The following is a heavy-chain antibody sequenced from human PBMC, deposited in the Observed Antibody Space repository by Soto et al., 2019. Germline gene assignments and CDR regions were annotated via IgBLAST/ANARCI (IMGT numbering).Heavy chain of an antibody. V-gene: IGHV1-69*06. Sequence: GASVKVSCKASGGTFSSYAISWVRQAPGQGLEWMGGIIPISGTANYAQKFQGRVTITADKSTSTAYMELSSLRSEDTAVYYCARAGPTYYDFWSGQEDNYYYYGMDVWGQGTTVTVS. CDR2: IIPISGTA. D-gene: IGHD3-3*01. J-gene: IGHJ6*02. CDR3: ARAGPTYYDFWSGQEDNYYYYGMDV. CDR1: GGTFSSYA.